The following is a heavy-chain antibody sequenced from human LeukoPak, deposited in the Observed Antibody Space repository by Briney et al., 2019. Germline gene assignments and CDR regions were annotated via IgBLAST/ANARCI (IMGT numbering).Heavy chain of an antibody. V-gene: IGHV3-20*04. CDR1: GFTFDDYG. D-gene: IGHD3-3*01. J-gene: IGHJ4*02. CDR2: INWNGGST. Sequence: GSLRLSCAASGFTFDDYGMSWVRQAPGKWLEWVSGINWNGGSTDYADSVKGRFTISRDNAKNSLYLQVNSLRAEDTALYYCARDRGYDFWSGYYGYFDYWGQGTLVTVSS. CDR3: ARDRGYDFWSGYYGYFDY.